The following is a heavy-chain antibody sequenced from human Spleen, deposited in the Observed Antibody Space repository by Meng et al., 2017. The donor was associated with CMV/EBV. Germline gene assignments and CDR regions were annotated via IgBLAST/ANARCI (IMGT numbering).Heavy chain of an antibody. D-gene: IGHD1-14*01. CDR1: GGSISSSTYY. Sequence: SETLSLTCTVSGGSISSSTYYWAWIRQPPGKGLEWIGSIYYGGSSYYNPSLKSRVTISIDTSKNQFSLILNSVTAADTAVYYCARDRGNLDYYFDFWGQGTLVTVSS. CDR3: ARDRGNLDYYFDF. CDR2: IYYGGSS. V-gene: IGHV4-39*07. J-gene: IGHJ4*02.